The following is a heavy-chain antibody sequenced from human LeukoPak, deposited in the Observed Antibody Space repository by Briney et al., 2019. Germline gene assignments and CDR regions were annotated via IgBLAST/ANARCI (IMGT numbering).Heavy chain of an antibody. V-gene: IGHV3-53*01. CDR3: AKDGGSYYGDGVAGFDL. Sequence: GGSLRLSCAASGFTVSINYMSWVRQAPGKGLEWVSVIYSGGRIYYADSVKGRFTISRDNSKNTLYLQMNSLRAEDTAVYYCAKDGGSYYGDGVAGFDLWGRGTLVTVSS. J-gene: IGHJ2*01. D-gene: IGHD4-17*01. CDR2: IYSGGRI. CDR1: GFTVSINY.